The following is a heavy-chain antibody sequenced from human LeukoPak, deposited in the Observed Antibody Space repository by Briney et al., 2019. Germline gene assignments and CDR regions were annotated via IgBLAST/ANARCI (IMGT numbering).Heavy chain of an antibody. CDR3: ARDCSSSGGMDV. CDR2: IDLSDSYT. J-gene: IGHJ6*02. CDR1: GYSFTSYW. Sequence: GESLRTPCKGPGYSFTSYWISWGRQIPGKGLEGMGRIDLSDSYTNYRPSFQGHVTISADKAISTAYLQWSSLKASDTAMYDCARDCSSSGGMDVWGQGTTVTVSS. V-gene: IGHV5-10-1*01. D-gene: IGHD6-13*01.